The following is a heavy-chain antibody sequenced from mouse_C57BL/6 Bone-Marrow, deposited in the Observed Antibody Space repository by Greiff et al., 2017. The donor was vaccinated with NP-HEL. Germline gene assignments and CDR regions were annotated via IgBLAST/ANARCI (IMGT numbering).Heavy chain of an antibody. CDR2: IHPNSGST. V-gene: IGHV1-64*01. D-gene: IGHD4-1*01. Sequence: QVQLQQPGAELVKPGASVKLSCKASGYTFTSYWMHWVKQRPGQGLEWIGMIHPNSGSTNYNEKFKSKATLTVDKSSSTAYMQLSSLTSEDSAVYYCAVTGPHGYFEVWGTGITVTVAS. CDR1: GYTFTSYW. CDR3: AVTGPHGYFEV. J-gene: IGHJ1*03.